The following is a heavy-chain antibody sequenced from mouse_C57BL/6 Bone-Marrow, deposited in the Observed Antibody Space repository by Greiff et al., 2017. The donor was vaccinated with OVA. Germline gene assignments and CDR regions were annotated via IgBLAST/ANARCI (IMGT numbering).Heavy chain of an antibody. CDR1: GFTFSSYG. J-gene: IGHJ2*01. CDR2: ISSGGSYT. V-gene: IGHV5-6*01. CDR3: APYYYGSSYD. D-gene: IGHD1-1*01. Sequence: EVKLMESGGDLVKPGGSLKLSCAASGFTFSSYGMSWVRQTPDKRLEWVATISSGGSYTYYPDSVKGRFTISRDNAKNTLSLQMSSLKSEDTAMYYCAPYYYGSSYDWGQGTTLTVSS.